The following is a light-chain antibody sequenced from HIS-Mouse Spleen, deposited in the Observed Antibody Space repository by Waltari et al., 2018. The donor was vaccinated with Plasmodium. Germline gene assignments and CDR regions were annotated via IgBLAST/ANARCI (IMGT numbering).Light chain of an antibody. CDR3: SSYTSSSTTV. CDR2: DAS. CDR1: SSDVVGDNY. V-gene: IGLV2-14*03. J-gene: IGLJ3*02. Sequence: QSALTQPASVSGSPGQSITLSCTGTSSDVVGDNYVSWYQQHPGKAPTLMIYDASNRPSGVSNRFSGSKSGNTASLTISGLQAEDEADYYGSSYTSSSTTVFGGGTKLTVL.